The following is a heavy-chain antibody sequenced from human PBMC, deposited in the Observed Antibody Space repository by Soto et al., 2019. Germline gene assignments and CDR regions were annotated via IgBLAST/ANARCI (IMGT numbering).Heavy chain of an antibody. CDR3: ARHDYSNGYYYMDV. V-gene: IGHV3-66*04. J-gene: IGHJ6*03. CDR2: IYSGGST. CDR1: GFTVSSNY. Sequence: EVQLVESGGGLVQPGGSLRLSCAASGFTVSSNYMSWVRQAPGKGLEWVSVIYSGGSTYYADSVKGRFTISRDNSKNTLYLQMNSLRAEDTAVYYCARHDYSNGYYYMDVWGKGTTVTVSS. D-gene: IGHD4-4*01.